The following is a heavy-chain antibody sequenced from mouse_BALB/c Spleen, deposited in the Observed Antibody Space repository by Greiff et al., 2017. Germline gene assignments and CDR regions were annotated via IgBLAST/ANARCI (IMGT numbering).Heavy chain of an antibody. V-gene: IGHV5-17*02. D-gene: IGHD1-1*01. Sequence: EVKLMESGGGLVQPGGSRKLSCAASGFTFSSFGMHWVRQAPEKGLEWVAYISSGSSTIYYADTVKGRFTISRDNPKNTLFLQMTSLRSEDTAMYYCARSKITTGFAYWGQGTLVTVSA. J-gene: IGHJ3*01. CDR1: GFTFSSFG. CDR2: ISSGSSTI. CDR3: ARSKITTGFAY.